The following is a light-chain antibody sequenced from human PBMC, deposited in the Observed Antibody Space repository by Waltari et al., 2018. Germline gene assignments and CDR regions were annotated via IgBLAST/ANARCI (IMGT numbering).Light chain of an antibody. CDR3: QQYQHYPLT. V-gene: IGKV1-5*03. J-gene: IGKJ1*01. Sequence: DIQMTQSPSTLSASVGDRVTITCRASQSINNWLAWYQQKPGKAPKVLIYKASSLASGVPSRFSGSVSGTEFTLTISSLQPDDFATYYCQQYQHYPLTFGQGTKVEIK. CDR1: QSINNW. CDR2: KAS.